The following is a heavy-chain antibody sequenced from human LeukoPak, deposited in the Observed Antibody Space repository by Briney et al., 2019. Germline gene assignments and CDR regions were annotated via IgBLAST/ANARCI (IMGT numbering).Heavy chain of an antibody. CDR3: TRFKTYYYNTYYYYGMDV. Sequence: GGSLRLSCAASGFTFSNSWMSWVRQVPGKGLEWEANIKEDGSEKYSVDSVKGRFTISRDNAKNSLYLQMNSLRAEDTAVYYRTRFKTYYYNTYYYYGMDVWRQGTLVTVS. CDR1: GFTFSNSW. D-gene: IGHD3-22*01. V-gene: IGHV3-7*01. J-gene: IGHJ6*02. CDR2: IKEDGSEK.